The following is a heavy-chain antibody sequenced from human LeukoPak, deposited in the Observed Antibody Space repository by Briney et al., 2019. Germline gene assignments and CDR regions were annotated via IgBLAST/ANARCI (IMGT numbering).Heavy chain of an antibody. J-gene: IGHJ4*02. V-gene: IGHV4-34*01. D-gene: IGHD6-19*01. CDR2: INHSGST. Sequence: PSETLSLTCAVYGGSFSGYYWSWIRQPPGKGLEWIGEINHSGSTNYNPSLKSRVTISVDTSKNQFSLKLSSVTAADTAVYYCARDIAVAGTLRPGVVTGDWGQGTLVTVSS. CDR3: ARDIAVAGTLRPGVVTGD. CDR1: GGSFSGYY.